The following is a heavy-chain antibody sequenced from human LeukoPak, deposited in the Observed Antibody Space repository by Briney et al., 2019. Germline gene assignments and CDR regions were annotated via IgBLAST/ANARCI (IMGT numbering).Heavy chain of an antibody. Sequence: GGSLRLSCAASGFTFSSCGMHWVRQAPGKGLEWVAVISYDGSNKYYADSVKGRFTISRDNSKNTLYLQMNSLRAEDTAVYYCAREDTMIVVVTNSVDYWGQGTLVTVPS. V-gene: IGHV3-30*19. CDR1: GFTFSSCG. J-gene: IGHJ4*02. D-gene: IGHD3-22*01. CDR3: AREDTMIVVVTNSVDY. CDR2: ISYDGSNK.